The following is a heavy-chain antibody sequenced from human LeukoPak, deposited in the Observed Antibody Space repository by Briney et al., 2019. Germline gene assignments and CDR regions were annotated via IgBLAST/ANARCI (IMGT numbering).Heavy chain of an antibody. D-gene: IGHD6-19*01. V-gene: IGHV1-8*03. Sequence: GASVKVSCKASGYTFTSYDINWVRQATGQGLEWMGWMNPNSGNTGYAQKFQGRVTITRNTSISTAYMELSSLRSEDTAVYYCAGYSSGWYPYYFDYWGQGTLVTVSS. J-gene: IGHJ4*02. CDR2: MNPNSGNT. CDR1: GYTFTSYD. CDR3: AGYSSGWYPYYFDY.